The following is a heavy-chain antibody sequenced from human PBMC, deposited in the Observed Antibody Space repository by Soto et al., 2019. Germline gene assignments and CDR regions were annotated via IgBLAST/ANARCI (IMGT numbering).Heavy chain of an antibody. CDR1: GGSISSSNW. CDR2: IYHSGST. Sequence: SETLSLTCAVSGGSISSSNWWSWVRQPPGKGLEWIGEIYHSGSTNYNPSLKSRVTISVDKSKNQFSLKLSSVTAADTAVYYCARDRDYYDSSGPFDYWGQGTLVTVSS. V-gene: IGHV4-4*02. CDR3: ARDRDYYDSSGPFDY. D-gene: IGHD3-22*01. J-gene: IGHJ4*02.